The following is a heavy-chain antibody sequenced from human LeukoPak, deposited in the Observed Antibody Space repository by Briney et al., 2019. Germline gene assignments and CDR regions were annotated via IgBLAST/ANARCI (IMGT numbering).Heavy chain of an antibody. Sequence: PGGSLRLSCAASGFTVSSDYMSWVRQAPGKGLEWVSVIYSGGTTHYADSVKGRFTISRDNSKNTLYLQMNSLRAEDTAVYYCAREGYSSSWSFDYWGQGTLVTVSS. CDR1: GFTVSSDY. J-gene: IGHJ4*02. D-gene: IGHD6-13*01. CDR3: AREGYSSSWSFDY. CDR2: IYSGGTT. V-gene: IGHV3-66*01.